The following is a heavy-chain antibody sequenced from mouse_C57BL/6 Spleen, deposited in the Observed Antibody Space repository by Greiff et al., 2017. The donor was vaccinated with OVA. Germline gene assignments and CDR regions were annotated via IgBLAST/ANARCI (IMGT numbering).Heavy chain of an antibody. J-gene: IGHJ2*01. CDR1: GYAFSSSW. Sequence: QVQLKQSGPELVKPGASVKISCKASGYAFSSSWMNWVKQRPGKGLEWIGRIYPGDGDTNYNGKFKGKATLTADKSSSTAYMQLSSLTSEDSAVYFCARALTGVYYFDYWGQGTTLTVSS. V-gene: IGHV1-82*01. CDR3: ARALTGVYYFDY. CDR2: IYPGDGDT. D-gene: IGHD4-1*01.